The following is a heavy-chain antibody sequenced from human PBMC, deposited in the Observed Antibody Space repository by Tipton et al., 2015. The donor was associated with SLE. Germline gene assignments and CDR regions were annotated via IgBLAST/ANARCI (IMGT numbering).Heavy chain of an antibody. CDR2: IKQDGSEK. D-gene: IGHD3-3*01. CDR1: GFTFSSYW. V-gene: IGHV3-7*01. Sequence: SLRLSCAASGFTFSSYWMSWVRQAPGKGLEWVANIKQDGSEKYYVDSVKGRFTISRDNAKNSLYLQMNSLRAEDTAVYYCARDAYDFWSATLGGYYYMDVWGKGTTVTISS. CDR3: ARDAYDFWSATLGGYYYMDV. J-gene: IGHJ6*03.